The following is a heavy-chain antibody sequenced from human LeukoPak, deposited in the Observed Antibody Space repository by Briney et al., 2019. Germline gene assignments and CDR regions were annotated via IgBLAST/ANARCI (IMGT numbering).Heavy chain of an antibody. D-gene: IGHD6-19*01. CDR1: GGSISSGSYY. V-gene: IGHV4-61*02. J-gene: IGHJ3*02. Sequence: SQTLSLTCTVSGGSISSGSYYWSRIRQPAGKGLEWIGRIYTSGSTNYNPSLKSRVTISVDTSKNQFSLKLSSVTAADTAVYYCASGGSGWYGAAFDIWGQGTMVTVSS. CDR2: IYTSGST. CDR3: ASGGSGWYGAAFDI.